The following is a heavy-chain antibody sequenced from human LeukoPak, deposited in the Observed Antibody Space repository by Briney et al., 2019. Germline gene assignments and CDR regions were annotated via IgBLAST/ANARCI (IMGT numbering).Heavy chain of an antibody. J-gene: IGHJ4*02. V-gene: IGHV3-30*18. D-gene: IGHD5-12*01. CDR1: GFTFSSYG. Sequence: GGSLRLSCAASGFTFSSYGMHWVRQAPGKGLEWVAVISYGGSNKYYADSVKGRFTISRDNSKNTLYLQMNSLRAEDTAVYYCAKDRLRSFDYWGQGTLVTVSS. CDR3: AKDRLRSFDY. CDR2: ISYGGSNK.